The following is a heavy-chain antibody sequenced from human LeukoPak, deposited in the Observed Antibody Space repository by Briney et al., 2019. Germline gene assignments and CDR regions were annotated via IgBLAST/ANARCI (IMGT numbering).Heavy chain of an antibody. CDR2: ISSSGEA. V-gene: IGHV4-39*01. J-gene: IGHJ4*02. D-gene: IGHD1-14*01. Sequence: SETLSLTCAVSGGSITTTSFSWAWIRQPPGQGLEWIATISSSGEAYYHPSLMSRVTISIDTSKNQFSLDLTSVTAADTGLFYCAKFKPRTGFDYWGQGILVIVSS. CDR1: GGSITTTSFS. CDR3: AKFKPRTGFDY.